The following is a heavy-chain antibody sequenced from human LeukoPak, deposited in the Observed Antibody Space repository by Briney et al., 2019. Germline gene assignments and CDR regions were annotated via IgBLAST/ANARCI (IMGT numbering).Heavy chain of an antibody. CDR2: IYYSGST. Sequence: PSETLSLTCTVSGGSISSYYWSWIRQPPGKGLEWIGYIYYSGSTNYNPSLKSRVTISVDTSRNQFSLKLSSVTAADTAVYYCARVGAFREMLVDYWGQGTLVTVSS. V-gene: IGHV4-59*01. J-gene: IGHJ4*02. D-gene: IGHD5-24*01. CDR3: ARVGAFREMLVDY. CDR1: GGSISSYY.